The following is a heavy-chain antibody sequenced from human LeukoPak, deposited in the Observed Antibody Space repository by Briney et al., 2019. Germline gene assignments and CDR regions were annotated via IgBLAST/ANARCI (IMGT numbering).Heavy chain of an antibody. CDR3: AKEGQQERDHRTYFLYYMDV. CDR1: GFIVRDSY. D-gene: IGHD6-13*01. Sequence: GGSLRLSCTASGFIVRDSYMSWVRQAPGKGREWVSVIYSGGRTYYADSVRGRSTISRDDSDNTLYLQMTSLRPEDTALYYCAKEGQQERDHRTYFLYYMDVWGSGTTVTVSS. CDR2: IYSGGRT. V-gene: IGHV3-53*01. J-gene: IGHJ6*03.